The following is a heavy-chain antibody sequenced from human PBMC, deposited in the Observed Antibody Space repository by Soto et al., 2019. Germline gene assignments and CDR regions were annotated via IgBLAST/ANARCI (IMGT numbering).Heavy chain of an antibody. J-gene: IGHJ4*02. Sequence: QVQLQESGPGLVKPSETLSLTCIVSGVSIRTQHLTWIRQSPGKGLEWFGHSEITSYIPSLKRRFTTPVDTSNKPSSLKLCSVTAPHTAVYYCATYTIGGGGRGYWGQGTLVIVSS. D-gene: IGHD3-16*01. CDR3: ATYTIGGGGRGY. CDR2: SEIT. CDR1: GVSIRTQH. V-gene: IGHV4-4*09.